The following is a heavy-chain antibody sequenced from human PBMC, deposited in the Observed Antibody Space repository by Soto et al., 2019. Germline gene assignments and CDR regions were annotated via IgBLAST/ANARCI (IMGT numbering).Heavy chain of an antibody. D-gene: IGHD2-8*01. J-gene: IGHJ6*02. CDR1: GFSFSSFA. Sequence: EVQLLESGGGFIHPGGSLRLSCAASGFSFSSFAMNWVRQAPGKGLELVSIISGSADSTFYADSVKGRFTISRDNSQSTLYLQINSLRAEDTAVYYCAKTRGAMIYAISVYGMDVWGQGTTVTVSS. V-gene: IGHV3-23*01. CDR2: ISGSADST. CDR3: AKTRGAMIYAISVYGMDV.